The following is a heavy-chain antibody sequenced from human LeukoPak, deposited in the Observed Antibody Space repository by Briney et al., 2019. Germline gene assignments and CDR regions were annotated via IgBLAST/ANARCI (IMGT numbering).Heavy chain of an antibody. CDR1: GGSFSGFY. Sequence: PSETLSLTCAVYGGSFSGFYWSWIRQPPGKGLEWIGEISHGGSTKYNPSLKNRATISKDNSKNQFSLKLNSVTAADTAVYFCTRSPGWWSLDYWGQGALVTVSS. D-gene: IGHD2-8*02. J-gene: IGHJ4*02. V-gene: IGHV4-34*01. CDR3: TRSPGWWSLDY. CDR2: ISHGGST.